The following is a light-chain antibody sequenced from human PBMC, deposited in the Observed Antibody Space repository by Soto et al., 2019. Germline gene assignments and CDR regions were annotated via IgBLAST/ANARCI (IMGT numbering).Light chain of an antibody. CDR2: AAS. V-gene: IGKV1-39*01. J-gene: IGKJ3*01. CDR1: QSISSY. CDR3: QQSYSTIFT. Sequence: DIQMTQSPSSLSASVGDRVTITCRASQSISSYLNWYQQKPGKAPKLLIYAASSLQSGVPSRFSGSGSGTDFTLNISSLQPKDFATYYCQQSYSTIFTFGPGTKVDIK.